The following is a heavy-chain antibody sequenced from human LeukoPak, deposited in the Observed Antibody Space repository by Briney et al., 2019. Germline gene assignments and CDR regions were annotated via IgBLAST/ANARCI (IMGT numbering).Heavy chain of an antibody. Sequence: GGSLRLSCAASGFTFSSYAMSWVRQAPGKGLEWVSAIGSSGGDTNYADSVKGRFTISRGNSKNTLYLQMNSLRAEDTAVYYCAKKIAAGTLSFDYWGQGTLVTVSS. V-gene: IGHV3-23*01. CDR2: IGSSGGDT. CDR3: AKKIAAGTLSFDY. J-gene: IGHJ4*02. D-gene: IGHD6-13*01. CDR1: GFTFSSYA.